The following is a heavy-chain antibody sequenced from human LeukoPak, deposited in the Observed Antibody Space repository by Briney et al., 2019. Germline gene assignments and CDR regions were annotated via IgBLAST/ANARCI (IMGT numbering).Heavy chain of an antibody. Sequence: GGSLRLSCAASGFTFSSYSMNWVRQAPGKGLEWVSSISSSSSYIYYADSVKGRFTISRDNAKNSLYLQMNSLRAEDTAVYYCASAGDFWSGYHYFDYWGQGTLVTVSS. CDR1: GFTFSSYS. D-gene: IGHD3-3*01. CDR3: ASAGDFWSGYHYFDY. V-gene: IGHV3-21*01. CDR2: ISSSSSYI. J-gene: IGHJ4*02.